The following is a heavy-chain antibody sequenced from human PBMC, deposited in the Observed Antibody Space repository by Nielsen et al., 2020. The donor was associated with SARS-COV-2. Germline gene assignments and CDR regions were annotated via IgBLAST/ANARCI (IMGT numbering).Heavy chain of an antibody. CDR3: ARGSGLDTFDI. CDR2: MNPDSGNT. V-gene: IGHV1-8*01. J-gene: IGHJ3*02. CDR1: GYTFNTYD. D-gene: IGHD3-10*01. Sequence: ASVKVSCKASGYTFNTYDINWVRQATGQGLEWMGWMNPDSGNTGYAQQLQGRVTMTRDTSTSTAYMELIRLRSDDTAVYYCARGSGLDTFDIWGQGTMVTVSS.